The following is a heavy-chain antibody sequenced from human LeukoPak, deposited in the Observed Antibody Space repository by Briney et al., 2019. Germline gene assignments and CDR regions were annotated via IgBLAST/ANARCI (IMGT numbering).Heavy chain of an antibody. CDR1: GVSFSGYY. Sequence: SETLSLTCAVYGVSFSGYYWSWIRQPPGKGLEWIGEINHSGSTNYNPSLKSRVTISVDTSKNQFSLKLSSVTAADTAVYYCARAIGSSLGPDYWGQGTLVTVSS. D-gene: IGHD3-22*01. V-gene: IGHV4-34*01. CDR2: INHSGST. CDR3: ARAIGSSLGPDY. J-gene: IGHJ4*02.